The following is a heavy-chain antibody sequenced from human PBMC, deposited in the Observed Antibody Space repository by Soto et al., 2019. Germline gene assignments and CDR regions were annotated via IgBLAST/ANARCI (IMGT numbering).Heavy chain of an antibody. CDR1: GGTFTNYG. D-gene: IGHD1-26*01. Sequence: SVKVSCKASGGTFTNYGFSWVRQAPGQGLVWMGGIIPIFDIANYAQRFQGKVTITADKSTSIVYVELRSLRSEDTAVYYCARRGLSGGYSNAFDIWGQGTLVTVSS. CDR3: ARRGLSGGYSNAFDI. V-gene: IGHV1-69*10. J-gene: IGHJ3*02. CDR2: IIPIFDIA.